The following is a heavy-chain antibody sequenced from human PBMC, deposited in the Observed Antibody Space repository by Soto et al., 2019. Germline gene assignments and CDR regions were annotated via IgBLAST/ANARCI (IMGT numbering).Heavy chain of an antibody. CDR3: ATTSSPSIAVAGSGYFYGMDV. D-gene: IGHD6-19*01. V-gene: IGHV1-69*06. J-gene: IGHJ6*02. Sequence: QVQLVQSGAEVKKPGSSVKVSCKASGGTFSTYAISWLRQAPGQGLEWMGGIIPLFGAVHYAQKFQGRVTSTVDKSTSTAYVELSSLRSEDTAVYYCATTSSPSIAVAGSGYFYGMDVWGQGTTVTVSS. CDR1: GGTFSTYA. CDR2: IIPLFGAV.